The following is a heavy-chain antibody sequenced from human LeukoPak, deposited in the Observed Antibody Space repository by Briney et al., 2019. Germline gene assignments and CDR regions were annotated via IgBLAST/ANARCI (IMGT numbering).Heavy chain of an antibody. CDR1: GDSMNTYY. D-gene: IGHD2-15*01. CDR3: ARRSWYFDY. J-gene: IGHJ4*02. CDR2: IYNREST. V-gene: IGHV4-59*01. Sequence: ETLSLTCTVSGDSMNTYYWNWIRQPPGKGLEWIGYIYNRESTSYNPSLKSRVTISIDTSKNQFSLKLISVTPADTAVYYCARRSWYFDYWGQGTLVTVSS.